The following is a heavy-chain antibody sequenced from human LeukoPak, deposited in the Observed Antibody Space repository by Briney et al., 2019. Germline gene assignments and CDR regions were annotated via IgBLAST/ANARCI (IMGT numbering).Heavy chain of an antibody. Sequence: SETLSLTCTVSGGSISGYYWSWIRQPPGKGLECIGYIYYSGSTNYNPSLKSRVTISVDTSRNQFSLKLTSVTAADTAVYYCAKVSDGDSSGYYWGFEYWGQGTLVTVSS. V-gene: IGHV4-59*08. CDR1: GGSISGYY. D-gene: IGHD3-22*01. CDR3: AKVSDGDSSGYYWGFEY. CDR2: IYYSGST. J-gene: IGHJ4*02.